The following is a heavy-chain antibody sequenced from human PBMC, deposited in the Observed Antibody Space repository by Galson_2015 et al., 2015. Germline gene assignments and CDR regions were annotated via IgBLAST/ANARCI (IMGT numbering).Heavy chain of an antibody. CDR2: ISGSGGST. V-gene: IGHV3-23*01. D-gene: IGHD6-19*01. CDR3: AKGSLPGIAVAGTN. J-gene: IGHJ4*02. Sequence: VRQAPGQGLEWVSAISGSGGSTYYADSVKGRFTISRDNSKNTLYLQMNSLRAEDTAVYYCAKGSLPGIAVAGTNWGQGTLVTVSS.